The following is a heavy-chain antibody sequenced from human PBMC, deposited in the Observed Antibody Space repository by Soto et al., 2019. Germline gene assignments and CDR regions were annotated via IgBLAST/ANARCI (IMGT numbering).Heavy chain of an antibody. CDR1: GFTFSSNS. Sequence: PGGSLRLSCGASGFTFSSNSMNWVRQAPGKGLEWISHISASSRTLFYADSVKGRFTISRDNAKNSLYLQMNSLRAEDTAVYYCARSYYDSSASYASYEMDVWGQGTTVTVPS. V-gene: IGHV3-48*01. D-gene: IGHD3-22*01. CDR2: ISASSRTL. CDR3: ARSYYDSSASYASYEMDV. J-gene: IGHJ6*02.